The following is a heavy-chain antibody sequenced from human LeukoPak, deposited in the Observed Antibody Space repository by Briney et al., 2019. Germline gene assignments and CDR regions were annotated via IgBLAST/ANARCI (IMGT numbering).Heavy chain of an antibody. V-gene: IGHV3-23*01. D-gene: IGHD2-21*02. CDR3: AKEPRHCGGDCFSLLDY. CDR2: ITGSGDYT. Sequence: GGSLRLSCAASGFTFSSYAMSWVRQAPGKGLEWVSLITGSGDYTYYADSVKGRFTISRDNSKNTLYLQMNSLRAEDTAVFYCAKEPRHCGGDCFSLLDYWGQGTLVTVSS. J-gene: IGHJ4*02. CDR1: GFTFSSYA.